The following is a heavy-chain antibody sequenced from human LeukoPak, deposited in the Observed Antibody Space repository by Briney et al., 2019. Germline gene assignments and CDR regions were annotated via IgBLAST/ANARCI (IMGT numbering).Heavy chain of an antibody. V-gene: IGHV1-46*01. J-gene: IGHJ6*03. CDR2: INPSGGST. CDR3: ARDALIVVVVAAQNYYYYYMDV. D-gene: IGHD2-15*01. CDR1: GYTFTSYY. Sequence: GESLQISCKGSGYTFTSYYMHWVRQAPGQGLEWMGIINPSGGSTSYAQKFQGRVTMTRDMSTSTVYMELSSLRSEDTAVYYCARDALIVVVVAAQNYYYYYMDVWGKGTTVTVSS.